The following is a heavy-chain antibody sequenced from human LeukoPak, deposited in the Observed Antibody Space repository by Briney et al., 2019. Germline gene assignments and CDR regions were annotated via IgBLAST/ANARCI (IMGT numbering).Heavy chain of an antibody. CDR2: IYTSGST. CDR3: ASTNYYDSSGSPQSPSKLDY. Sequence: SETLSLTCTVSGGSISSYYWSWIRQPAGKGLEWIGRIYTSGSTNYNPSLKSRVTMSVDTSKNQFSLKLSSVTAADTAVYYCASTNYYDSSGSPQSPSKLDYWGQGTLVTVSS. CDR1: GGSISSYY. J-gene: IGHJ4*02. D-gene: IGHD3-22*01. V-gene: IGHV4-4*07.